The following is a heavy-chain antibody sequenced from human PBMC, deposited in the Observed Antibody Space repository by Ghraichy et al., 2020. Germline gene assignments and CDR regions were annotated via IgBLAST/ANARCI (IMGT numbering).Heavy chain of an antibody. D-gene: IGHD2-15*01. V-gene: IGHV3-7*03. CDR1: GFTFSNYW. CDR2: IKRDGSEK. Sequence: LSLTCAASGFTFSNYWMSWVRQAPGKGLEWVANIKRDGSEKYYVDSVKGRFTISRDNAKNSLYLQMNSLRAEDTAVYYCARALGYCSGGTCYDAFDIWGQGTIVTGSS. J-gene: IGHJ3*02. CDR3: ARALGYCSGGTCYDAFDI.